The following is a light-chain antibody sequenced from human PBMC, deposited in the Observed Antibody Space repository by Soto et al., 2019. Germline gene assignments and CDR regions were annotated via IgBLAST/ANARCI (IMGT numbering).Light chain of an antibody. CDR1: QSVSSY. V-gene: IGKV3-11*01. CDR3: QHRRNRPRT. CDR2: DAS. J-gene: IGKJ1*01. Sequence: EIVLTQSPATLSLSPGERATLSCRASQSVSSYLAWYQQKPGQAPRLLIYDASNRATGIPARFSGSGSGTDFTLTISGLEHDDFAVYYCQHRRNRPRTLGQGTKADIK.